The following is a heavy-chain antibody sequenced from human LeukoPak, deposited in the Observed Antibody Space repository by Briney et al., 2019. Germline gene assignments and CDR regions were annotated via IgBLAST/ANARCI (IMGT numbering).Heavy chain of an antibody. V-gene: IGHV3-23*01. CDR2: ISGSGDNT. CDR3: AKGSYYDSSGSFYFDY. Sequence: GGSLRLSCAASGFTFSSYAMSRVRQAPGKGLEWVSGISGSGDNTYYADSVKGRFTISRDNSKNTLYVQVNSLGTEDTAAYYCAKGSYYDSSGSFYFDYWGQGTLVTVSS. D-gene: IGHD3-22*01. J-gene: IGHJ4*02. CDR1: GFTFSSYA.